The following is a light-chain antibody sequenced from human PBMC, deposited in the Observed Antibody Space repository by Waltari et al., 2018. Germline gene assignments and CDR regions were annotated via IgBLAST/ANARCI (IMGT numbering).Light chain of an antibody. Sequence: QSALTQPASVSGSPGQSITISCTGTSSDVGSYNFVSWYQQHPDKAPKLIIYKVSERPSGVSNRFSGSKSYNTASLTISGLQAEDEAHYYCCSYTDGNTLVFGGGTKLTVL. CDR1: SSDVGSYNF. CDR3: CSYTDGNTLV. J-gene: IGLJ2*01. V-gene: IGLV2-23*02. CDR2: KVS.